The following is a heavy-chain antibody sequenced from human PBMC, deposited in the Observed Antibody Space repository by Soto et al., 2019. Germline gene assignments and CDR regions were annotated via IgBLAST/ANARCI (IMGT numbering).Heavy chain of an antibody. J-gene: IGHJ4*02. CDR2: IYHSGSS. Sequence: QVQLRESGPGQVKPSGTLSLTCAVSGGSISSSNWWSWVRQSPGKGLEYIGEIYHSGSSDYNPSLESRVSMSVDKSKNQFSLRLESLIAADTAVYYCASHSGSYVNNWGQGILVNVSA. V-gene: IGHV4-4*02. CDR1: GGSISSSNW. D-gene: IGHD1-26*01. CDR3: ASHSGSYVNN.